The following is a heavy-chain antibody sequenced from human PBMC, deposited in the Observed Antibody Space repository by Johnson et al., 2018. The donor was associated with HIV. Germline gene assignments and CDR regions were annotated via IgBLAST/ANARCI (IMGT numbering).Heavy chain of an antibody. V-gene: IGHV3-30-3*01. Sequence: QVQLVESGGGVVQPGRSLRLSCAASGFTLSSSPMHWVRQAPGEGLDWVAVISYDGSNKYYADSVKGRFTISRDNAKNTLYLQMNSLRAGDTAVYFCARRDPWVENGAFDIWGQGTMVTVSS. CDR1: GFTLSSSP. J-gene: IGHJ3*02. D-gene: IGHD5-24*01. CDR2: ISYDGSNK. CDR3: ARRDPWVENGAFDI.